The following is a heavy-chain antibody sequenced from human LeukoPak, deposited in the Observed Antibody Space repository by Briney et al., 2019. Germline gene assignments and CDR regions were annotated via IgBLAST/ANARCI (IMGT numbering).Heavy chain of an antibody. CDR3: AKSTGLAVAGTPFDY. D-gene: IGHD6-19*01. J-gene: IGHJ4*02. Sequence: PGRSLRLSCAASGFTFDDYAMHWVRQAPGKGLEWVSGISWNSGSIGYADSVKGRFTIPRDNAKNSLYLQMNSLRAEDTALYYCAKSTGLAVAGTPFDYWGQGTLVTVSS. CDR1: GFTFDDYA. CDR2: ISWNSGSI. V-gene: IGHV3-9*01.